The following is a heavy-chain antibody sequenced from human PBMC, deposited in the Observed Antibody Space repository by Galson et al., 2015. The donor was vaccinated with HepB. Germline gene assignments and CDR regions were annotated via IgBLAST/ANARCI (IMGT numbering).Heavy chain of an antibody. CDR3: ARDSGLGLYGGSSDFDY. CDR2: ISSSSSYI. CDR1: GFTVSGYS. J-gene: IGHJ4*02. V-gene: IGHV3-21*01. D-gene: IGHD4-23*01. Sequence: SLRLACAASGFTVSGYSLNWVRQAPRKGLEWVSSISSSSSYIYYADSVKGRFTISRDTAKNSLYLQMNSLRAEDTAVYYCARDSGLGLYGGSSDFDYWGQGTLVTVSS.